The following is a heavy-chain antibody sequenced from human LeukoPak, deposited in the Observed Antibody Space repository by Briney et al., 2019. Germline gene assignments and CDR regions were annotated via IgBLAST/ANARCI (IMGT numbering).Heavy chain of an antibody. V-gene: IGHV3-23*01. CDR2: ISGSGGSL. D-gene: IGHD5-18*01. Sequence: GGSLRLSCAASGFTFINYAMGWVRQTPGKGLEWVSLISGSGGSLHSADSVKGRFTISRDNSKNTVDLQMNSLRAEDTAIYYCAKESRRGYSYGYPIYFDYWGQESVVTVSS. CDR1: GFTFINYA. CDR3: AKESRRGYSYGYPIYFDY. J-gene: IGHJ4*02.